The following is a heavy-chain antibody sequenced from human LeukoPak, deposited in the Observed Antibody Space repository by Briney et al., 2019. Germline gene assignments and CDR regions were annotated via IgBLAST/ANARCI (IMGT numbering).Heavy chain of an antibody. CDR3: ARETRDGYLDAFDI. Sequence: SETLSLTCTVSGVPISSYYWSWIRQPPGKGLEWIGYIYYSGSTNYNPSLKSRVTISVDTSKNQFSLKLTSVTAADTAVYYCARETRDGYLDAFDIWGQGTLVTVSS. V-gene: IGHV4-59*01. D-gene: IGHD5-24*01. J-gene: IGHJ3*02. CDR2: IYYSGST. CDR1: GVPISSYY.